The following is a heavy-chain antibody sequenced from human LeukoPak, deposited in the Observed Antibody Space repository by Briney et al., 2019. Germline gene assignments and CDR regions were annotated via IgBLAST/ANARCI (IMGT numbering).Heavy chain of an antibody. J-gene: IGHJ4*02. CDR1: GGSISSYY. CDR3: ARARITMVRGREYFDY. CDR2: IYTSGSI. V-gene: IGHV4-4*07. Sequence: PSETLSLTCTVSGGSISSYYWSWIRQPAGKGLEWIGRIYTSGSINYNPSLKSRVTMSVDTSKNQFSLKLSSVTAADTAVYYCARARITMVRGREYFDYWGQGTLVTVSS. D-gene: IGHD3-10*01.